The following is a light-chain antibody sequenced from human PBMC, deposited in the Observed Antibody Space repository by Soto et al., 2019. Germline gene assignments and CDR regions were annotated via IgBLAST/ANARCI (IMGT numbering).Light chain of an antibody. CDR3: QQFNNYPRT. Sequence: AIQLTQSPSSLSASVGDRVTITCRASQGISSALAWYQQKQGKAPKLRIYDASSLESGVPSRFSGSGSGTDFTLTISSLQPEDFATYYCQQFNNYPRTFGQGTKVEIK. CDR2: DAS. V-gene: IGKV1D-13*01. J-gene: IGKJ1*01. CDR1: QGISSA.